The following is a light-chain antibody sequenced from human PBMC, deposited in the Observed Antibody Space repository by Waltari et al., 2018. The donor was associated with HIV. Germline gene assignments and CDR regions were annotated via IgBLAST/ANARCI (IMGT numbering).Light chain of an antibody. CDR3: CSYAATSTFV. V-gene: IGLV2-23*02. CDR2: EVS. Sequence: QSALTQPASASGPPGQSITTSCTGTSSDTGSYNLVSWYQQYPGKAPKLMIYEVSKRPSGVSNRFSGSKSGNTASLTISGLQAEDEADYYCCSYAATSTFVFGTGTKVTVL. J-gene: IGLJ1*01. CDR1: SSDTGSYNL.